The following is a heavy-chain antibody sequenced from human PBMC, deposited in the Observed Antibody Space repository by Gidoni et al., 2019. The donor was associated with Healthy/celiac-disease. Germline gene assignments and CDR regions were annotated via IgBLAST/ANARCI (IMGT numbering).Heavy chain of an antibody. CDR1: GFTVGSNY. CDR2: IYSGGST. Sequence: EVQLVESGVGLLQPGWSLSLACAASGFTVGSNYMGCVRQAPGKGLELVAVIYSGGSTYYADSVKGRFTISRDNSKNTLYLQMNSLRAEDTAVYYCARDQGPRDAFDIWGQGTMVTVSS. V-gene: IGHV3-53*01. CDR3: ARDQGPRDAFDI. J-gene: IGHJ3*02.